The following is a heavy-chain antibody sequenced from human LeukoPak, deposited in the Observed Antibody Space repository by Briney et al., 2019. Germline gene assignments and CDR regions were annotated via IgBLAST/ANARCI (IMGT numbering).Heavy chain of an antibody. CDR1: GFTFSSYS. D-gene: IGHD3-22*01. Sequence: GGSLRLSCAASGFTFSSYSMNWVRQAPGKGLEWVSSIYSTTTYIYYADSVKGRFTISRDNSKNTLYVQMNSLRAEDTAVYYCAKRGRYDSSGSYASFDYWGQGTLVTVSS. V-gene: IGHV3-21*04. CDR3: AKRGRYDSSGSYASFDY. CDR2: IYSTTTYI. J-gene: IGHJ4*02.